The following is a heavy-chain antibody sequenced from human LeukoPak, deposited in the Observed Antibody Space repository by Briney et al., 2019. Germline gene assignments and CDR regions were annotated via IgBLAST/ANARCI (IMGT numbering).Heavy chain of an antibody. CDR1: GYIFTSYW. J-gene: IGHJ4*02. CDR2: IYPRDSGT. CDR3: ARPFPAAGTRHY. V-gene: IGHV5-51*01. Sequence: AVSLQNSCKGSGYIFTSYWIGWGRQMPGKGLEWLGFIYPRDSGTRDSASFQGQVTISADKSISTVYLQWSSLKASDTAMYYCARPFPAAGTRHYWGQGTLVTVSS. D-gene: IGHD6-13*01.